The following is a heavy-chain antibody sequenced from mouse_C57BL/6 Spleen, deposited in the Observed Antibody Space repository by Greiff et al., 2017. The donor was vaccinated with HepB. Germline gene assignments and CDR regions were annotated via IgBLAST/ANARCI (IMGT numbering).Heavy chain of an antibody. CDR1: GYTFTDYY. V-gene: IGHV1-76*01. CDR3: ARGYGSSSWFAY. D-gene: IGHD1-1*01. CDR2: IYPGSGNT. J-gene: IGHJ3*01. Sequence: VQLQQSGAELVRPGASVKLSCKASGYTFTDYYINWVKQRPGQGLEWIARIYPGSGNTYYNEKFKGKATLTAEKSSSTAYMQLSSLTSEDSAVYFCARGYGSSSWFAYWGQRTLVTVSA.